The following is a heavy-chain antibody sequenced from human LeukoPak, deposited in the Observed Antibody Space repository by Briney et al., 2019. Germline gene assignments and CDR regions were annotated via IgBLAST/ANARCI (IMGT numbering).Heavy chain of an antibody. CDR3: ARGGAARLHFQN. V-gene: IGHV4-59*01. Sequence: SETLSLTCTVSGGSISSYYWSWIRQPPGKGLEWIGYIYYSGSTNYNPSLKSRVTISVDTSKNQFSLNLNSVTAADTAVYYCARGGAARLHFQNWGQGTLVTVSS. J-gene: IGHJ1*01. CDR2: IYYSGST. D-gene: IGHD6-6*01. CDR1: GGSISSYY.